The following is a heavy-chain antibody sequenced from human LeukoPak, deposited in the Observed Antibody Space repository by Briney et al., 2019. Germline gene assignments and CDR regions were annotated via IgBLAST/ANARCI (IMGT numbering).Heavy chain of an antibody. CDR2: IYYSGST. Sequence: SETLSLTCTVSGGSISSSSYYWGWIRQPPGKGLEWIGSIYYSGSTYYNPSLKSRVTISVDTSKNQFSLKLSSVTAADTAVYYCARPSIAARTDYWGQGTLVTVSS. D-gene: IGHD6-6*01. CDR1: GGSISSSSYY. CDR3: ARPSIAARTDY. J-gene: IGHJ4*02. V-gene: IGHV4-39*01.